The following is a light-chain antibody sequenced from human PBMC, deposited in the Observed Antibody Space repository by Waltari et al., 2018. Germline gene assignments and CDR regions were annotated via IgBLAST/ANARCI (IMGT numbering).Light chain of an antibody. Sequence: QSVLTQPPSASGTPGQKVTISCNGSSSNIGSNYVYWYQQLPGTAPKLLIFKNKRRPPGVPDRFSDSKSGTSASLASNGLRSEDEADYYCAAWDDSLSGLVLGGGTKVTVL. J-gene: IGLJ3*02. CDR3: AAWDDSLSGLV. CDR1: SSNIGSNY. CDR2: KNK. V-gene: IGLV1-47*01.